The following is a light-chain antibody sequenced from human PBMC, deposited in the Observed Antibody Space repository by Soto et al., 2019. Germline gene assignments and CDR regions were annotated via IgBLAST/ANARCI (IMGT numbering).Light chain of an antibody. V-gene: IGKV3-20*01. CDR2: GAS. Sequence: EIVLTQSPPTLYLSPGEIDTLYCSASQSVSSYLAWYQQKPGQAPRLLIYGASSRATGVPDRFSGGGSGTDFTLTISRLEPEDFAVYYCQHFVNSLTWTFGQGTKVDIK. CDR1: QSVSSY. J-gene: IGKJ1*01. CDR3: QHFVNSLTWT.